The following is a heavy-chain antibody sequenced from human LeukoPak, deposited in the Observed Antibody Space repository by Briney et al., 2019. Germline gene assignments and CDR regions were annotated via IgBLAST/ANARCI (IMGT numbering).Heavy chain of an antibody. V-gene: IGHV4-39*01. J-gene: IGHJ4*02. D-gene: IGHD5-24*01. Sequence: PSETLSLXCTVSGGSSRSSTNFWGWDRQPPGKGLEWIGSIYRGGITYHNPSLKSRVTISVDPSKNQFSLNLSSVTAADTAVYYCVRHEEEDGYNAKTFDYWGQGTLVTVSS. CDR3: VRHEEEDGYNAKTFDY. CDR1: GGSSRSSTNF. CDR2: IYRGGIT.